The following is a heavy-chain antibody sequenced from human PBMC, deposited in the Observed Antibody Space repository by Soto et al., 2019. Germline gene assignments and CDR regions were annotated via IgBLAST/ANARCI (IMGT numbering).Heavy chain of an antibody. CDR3: ARGGGSPYHDHEFDY. D-gene: IGHD2-2*01. J-gene: IGHJ4*02. CDR2: IYYRGTT. Sequence: QVQLQESGPGLVKPSETLSLTCSVSGVSTSNHYWTWIRKPPGQGPEWIGCIYYRGTTNYNASFHSRVTXSXXXSXXQFSLKLTSVTTADTAVYYCARGGGSPYHDHEFDYWGQGILVTVSS. V-gene: IGHV4-59*11. CDR1: GVSTSNHY.